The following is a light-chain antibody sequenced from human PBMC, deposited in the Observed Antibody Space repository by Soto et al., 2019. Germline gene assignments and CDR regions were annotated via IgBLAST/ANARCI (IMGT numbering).Light chain of an antibody. V-gene: IGKV1-33*01. Sequence: DIQMTQSPSSLSASVGDRVTITCQASQDISNYLNWYQQKPGKAPKLLIYDASNLETGVPSRFSGSGSGTDFTVTISSQQPEDSATYYCQQYDNLPPLFTFGPGTKVDIK. CDR3: QQYDNLPPLFT. J-gene: IGKJ3*01. CDR2: DAS. CDR1: QDISNY.